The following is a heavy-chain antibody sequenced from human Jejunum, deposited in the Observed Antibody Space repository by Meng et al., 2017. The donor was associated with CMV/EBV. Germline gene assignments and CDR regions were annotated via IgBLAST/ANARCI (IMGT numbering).Heavy chain of an antibody. CDR3: AKVIATTRPGSPLDS. CDR2: INPNIGGA. Sequence: YPFTDHYLHGVRQAPGQGLELMGWINPNIGGAHYLQKFQGRVTMTRDTSLSTAYMEMTSLTSDDTAVYYCAKVIATTRPGSPLDSWGQGTLVTVSS. CDR1: YPFTDHY. V-gene: IGHV1-2*02. D-gene: IGHD6-6*01. J-gene: IGHJ4*02.